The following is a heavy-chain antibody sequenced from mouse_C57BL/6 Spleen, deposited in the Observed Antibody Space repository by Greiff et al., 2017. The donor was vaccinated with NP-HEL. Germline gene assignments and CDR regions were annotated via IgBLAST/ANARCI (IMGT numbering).Heavy chain of an antibody. CDR2: IDPETGGT. CDR1: GYTFTDYE. D-gene: IGHD1-2*01. V-gene: IGHV1-15*01. J-gene: IGHJ4*01. CDR3: TRDQYYVLFYAMDY. Sequence: VQLQQSGAELVRPGASVTLSCKASGYTFTDYEMHWVKQTPVHGLEWIGAIDPETGGTAYNQKFKGKAILTADKSSSTAYMELRSLTSEDSAVYYCTRDQYYVLFYAMDYWGQRTSVTVSS.